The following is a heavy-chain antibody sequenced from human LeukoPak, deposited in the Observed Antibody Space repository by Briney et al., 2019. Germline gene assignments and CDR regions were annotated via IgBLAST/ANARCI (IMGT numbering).Heavy chain of an antibody. Sequence: SETLSLTCTVSGGSISSYYWSWIRQPPGKGLEWIGYIYYSGSTNYNPSLKGRVTISVDTPKNQFSLKLSSVTAADTAVYYCARVSAAADIPQYYFDYWGQGTLVTVSS. J-gene: IGHJ4*02. D-gene: IGHD6-13*01. CDR1: GGSISSYY. CDR3: ARVSAAADIPQYYFDY. CDR2: IYYSGST. V-gene: IGHV4-59*01.